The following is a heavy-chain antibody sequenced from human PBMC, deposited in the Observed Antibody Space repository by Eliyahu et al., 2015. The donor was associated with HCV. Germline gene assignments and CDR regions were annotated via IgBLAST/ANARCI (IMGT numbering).Heavy chain of an antibody. CDR2: INPNYGGT. D-gene: IGHD2-21*01. V-gene: IGHV1-2*02. Sequence: QVQLVQSGAEVXSPGASVXXSCKPSGYTFTGQYMHWVRQAPGQGLEWMGWINPNYGGTSYAQKFQGRVIMTRDTSISAAYMELSRLTSDDTAVYYXATKRCGGANCHLPEFDFWGQGTLVIVSS. J-gene: IGHJ4*02. CDR3: ATKRCGGANCHLPEFDF. CDR1: GYTFTGQY.